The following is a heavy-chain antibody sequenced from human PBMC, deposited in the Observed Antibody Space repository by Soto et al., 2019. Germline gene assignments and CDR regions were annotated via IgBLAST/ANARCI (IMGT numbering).Heavy chain of an antibody. CDR2: ISAYNGNT. CDR3: ARDTPHLVESLWRQ. V-gene: IGHV1-18*01. J-gene: IGHJ4*02. Sequence: ASVKVSCKASGYTFTSYGISWVRQAPGQGLEWMGWISAYNGNTNYAQKLQGRVTMTTDTSTSTAYMELRSLRSDDTAVYYCARDTPHLVESLWRQWGQGTLVTVSS. CDR1: GYTFTSYG. D-gene: IGHD6-13*01.